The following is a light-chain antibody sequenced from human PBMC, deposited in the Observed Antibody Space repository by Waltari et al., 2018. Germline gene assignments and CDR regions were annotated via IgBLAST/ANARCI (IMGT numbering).Light chain of an antibody. Sequence: DTVVIQSPDSLAVSLGERATINCQSSQSVLYSSNNRNYLAWYQQNPGQQPRLLIYWASTRESGVPERFSGSGSGTDFTLVISSLQAEDVGVYYCQQYAFIPHTFGRGTKLEIK. CDR2: WAS. CDR1: QSVLYSSNNRNY. CDR3: QQYAFIPHT. V-gene: IGKV4-1*01. J-gene: IGKJ2*01.